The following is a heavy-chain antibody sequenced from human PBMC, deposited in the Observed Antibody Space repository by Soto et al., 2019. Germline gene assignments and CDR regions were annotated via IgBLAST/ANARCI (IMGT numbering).Heavy chain of an antibody. CDR1: GGSISSYY. CDR2: IYYSGST. Sequence: SETLSLTCTVSGGSISSYYWSWIRQPPGKGLEWIGYIYYSGSTNYNPSLKSRVTISVDTSKNQFSLKLTSVTAADTAMYYCARGGRSAYYYYMGVWGKGTTVTVSS. J-gene: IGHJ6*03. CDR3: ARGGRSAYYYYMGV. V-gene: IGHV4-59*01.